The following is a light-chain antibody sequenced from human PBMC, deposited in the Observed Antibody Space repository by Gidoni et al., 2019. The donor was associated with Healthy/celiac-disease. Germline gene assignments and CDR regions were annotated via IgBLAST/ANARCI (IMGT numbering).Light chain of an antibody. CDR3: QQGNSFPPL. Sequence: DLQMTQSPSSVSASVGDRVTITCRASQGISSWLAWYQQKPGNAPKLLIYAASSVQSGVPSRFSGSGSGTDFTLTSSSQQPEDFANYYCQQGNSFPPLVGGGTKVEIK. CDR2: AAS. J-gene: IGKJ4*01. CDR1: QGISSW. V-gene: IGKV1-12*01.